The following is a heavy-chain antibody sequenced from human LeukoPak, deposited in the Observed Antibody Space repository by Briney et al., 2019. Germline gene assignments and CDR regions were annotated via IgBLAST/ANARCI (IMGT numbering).Heavy chain of an antibody. J-gene: IGHJ2*01. Sequence: PSETLSLTCTVSGGSISSYYWSWIRQPAGKGLEWIGRIYTSGSTNYNPSLKSRVTMSVDTSKNQFSLKLSSVTAADTAVYYCARDLRIAAAGTWYFDLWGRGTLVTVSS. CDR3: ARDLRIAAAGTWYFDL. CDR1: GGSISSYY. CDR2: IYTSGST. V-gene: IGHV4-4*07. D-gene: IGHD6-13*01.